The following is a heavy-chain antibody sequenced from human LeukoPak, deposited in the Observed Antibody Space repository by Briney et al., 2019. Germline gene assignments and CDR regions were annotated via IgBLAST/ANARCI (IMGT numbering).Heavy chain of an antibody. V-gene: IGHV4-38-2*02. CDR2: IYHSGYT. D-gene: IGHD3-16*01. CDR1: GYSISSGYY. CDR3: ARDMNPTHYFDY. Sequence: KSSETLSLTCNVSGYSISSGYYWAWIRQAPGKVLEWIGSIYHSGYTHYNPSLKGRVTISVDTSKNDFSLKLSSVAAADTAIYYCARDMNPTHYFDYWGQGTLVTVSS. J-gene: IGHJ4*02.